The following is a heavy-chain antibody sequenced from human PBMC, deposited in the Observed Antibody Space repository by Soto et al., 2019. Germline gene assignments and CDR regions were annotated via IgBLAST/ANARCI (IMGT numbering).Heavy chain of an antibody. J-gene: IGHJ5*02. CDR2: IYYSGST. Sequence: SETLSLTCTVSGGSISSGGYYWSWIRQHPGKGLEWIGYIYYSGSTYYNPSLKSRVTISVDTSKNQFSLKLSSVTAADTAVYYCARGGPGGSGSYYSVSWFDPWGQGTLVTVSS. V-gene: IGHV4-31*03. CDR3: ARGGPGGSGSYYSVSWFDP. D-gene: IGHD3-10*01. CDR1: GGSISSGGYY.